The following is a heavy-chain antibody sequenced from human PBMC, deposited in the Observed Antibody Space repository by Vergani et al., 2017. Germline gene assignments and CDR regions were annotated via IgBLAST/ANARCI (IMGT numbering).Heavy chain of an antibody. CDR3: ARLVVPAAAYYYYMDV. D-gene: IGHD2-2*01. J-gene: IGHJ6*03. CDR1: GYSFTSYW. Sequence: EVQLVQSGAEVKKPGESLKISCKGSGYSFTSYWIGWVRQMPGKGLEWMGIIYPGDSATRYSPSFQGQVTISADKSISTAYLQWSSLKASDTAMYYCARLVVPAAAYYYYMDVWGKGTTVTVSS. V-gene: IGHV5-51*01. CDR2: IYPGDSAT.